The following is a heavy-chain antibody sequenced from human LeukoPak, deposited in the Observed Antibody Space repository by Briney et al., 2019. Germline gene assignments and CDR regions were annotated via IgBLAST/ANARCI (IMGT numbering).Heavy chain of an antibody. V-gene: IGHV3-21*01. J-gene: IGHJ4*02. CDR1: GFTSSSYS. CDR2: ISSSSSYI. CDR3: ARGPDPTGYAPDY. D-gene: IGHD1-1*01. Sequence: GGSLRLSCAASGFTSSSYSMNWVRQAPGKGLEWVSSISSSSSYIYYADSVKGRFTISRDNAKNSLYLQMNSLRAEDTAVYYCARGPDPTGYAPDYWGQGTLVTVSS.